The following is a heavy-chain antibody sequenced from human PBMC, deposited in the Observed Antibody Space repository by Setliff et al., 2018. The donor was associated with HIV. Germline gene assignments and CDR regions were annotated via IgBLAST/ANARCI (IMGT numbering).Heavy chain of an antibody. J-gene: IGHJ4*02. CDR3: ARAGYNSRPYYFDY. CDR1: DASISSHY. D-gene: IGHD6-13*01. V-gene: IGHV4-59*11. CDR2: IYYSGST. Sequence: PSETLSLTCTASDASISSHYWSWIRQPPGKGLEWIAYIYYSGSTSYNPSLKSRVTVSIDTSKNQFSLKLNSVTAADTAVYYCARAGYNSRPYYFDYWVQGTLVTFPQ.